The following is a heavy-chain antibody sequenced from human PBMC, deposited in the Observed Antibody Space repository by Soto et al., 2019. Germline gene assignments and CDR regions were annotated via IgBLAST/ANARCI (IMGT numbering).Heavy chain of an antibody. D-gene: IGHD3-10*01. CDR1: GFTFSSYA. V-gene: IGHV3-23*01. CDR3: AKDGGITMVRGVPYFDS. CDR2: ISGSGGST. J-gene: IGHJ4*01. Sequence: GGSLRLSWAASGFTFSSYAMSWVRQAPGKGLEWVSAISGSGGSTYYADSVKGRFTISRDNSKNTLYLQMNSLRAEDTAVYYCAKDGGITMVRGVPYFDSWCHGTLVT.